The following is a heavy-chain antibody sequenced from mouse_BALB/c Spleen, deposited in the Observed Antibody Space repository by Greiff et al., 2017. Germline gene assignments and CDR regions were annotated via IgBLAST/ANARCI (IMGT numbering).Heavy chain of an antibody. V-gene: IGHV1-7*01. J-gene: IGHJ4*01. Sequence: VQLQQSGAELAKPGASVKMSCKASGYTFTSYWMHWVKQRPGQGLEWIGYINPSTGYTEYNQKFKDKATLTADKSSSTAYMQLSSLTSEDSAVYFCARWDYYGSGAMDYWGQGTSVTVSS. CDR1: GYTFTSYW. CDR3: ARWDYYGSGAMDY. D-gene: IGHD1-1*01. CDR2: INPSTGYT.